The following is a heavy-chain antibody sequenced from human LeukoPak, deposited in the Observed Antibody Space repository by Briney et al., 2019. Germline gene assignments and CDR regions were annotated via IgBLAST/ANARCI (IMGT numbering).Heavy chain of an antibody. CDR2: INHSGST. CDR1: GGSFSGYY. J-gene: IGHJ6*03. V-gene: IGHV4-34*01. D-gene: IGHD4-17*01. CDR3: ARGATDDYGDYETYYYYMDV. Sequence: PSETLSLTCAVYGGSFSGYYWSWIRQPPGKGLEWIGEINHSGSTNYNPSLKSRVTISVDTSKNQFSLKLSSVTAADTAVYYCARGATDDYGDYETYYYYMDVWGKGTTVTVSS.